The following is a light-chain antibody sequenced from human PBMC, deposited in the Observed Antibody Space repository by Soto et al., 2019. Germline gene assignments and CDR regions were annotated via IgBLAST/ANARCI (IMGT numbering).Light chain of an antibody. CDR2: SAS. Sequence: LTQSPSSLSASVGDRVTITCRASQGISSSLAWYHQKPGQPPRLLIHSASTRAPGIPDRFSASGAGTDFTLTISRLEPEDSAVYYCQQYSASPRTFGPGTKVEIK. J-gene: IGKJ1*01. V-gene: IGKV3-20*01. CDR3: QQYSASPRT. CDR1: QGISSS.